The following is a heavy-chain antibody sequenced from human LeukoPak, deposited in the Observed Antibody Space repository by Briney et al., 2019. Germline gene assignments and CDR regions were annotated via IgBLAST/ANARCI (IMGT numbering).Heavy chain of an antibody. CDR1: GYTFTGYY. CDR3: ARDLDSSSWTDY. CDR2: INPNSGGT. Sequence: ASVKVSCKASGYTFTGYYMHWVRQAPGQGLEWMGRINPNSGGTNYAQQFPGRVTMTTDTSISTAYMEQSRLRSDDTAVYYCARDLDSSSWTDYWGQGTLVTVSS. J-gene: IGHJ4*02. D-gene: IGHD6-13*01. V-gene: IGHV1-2*06.